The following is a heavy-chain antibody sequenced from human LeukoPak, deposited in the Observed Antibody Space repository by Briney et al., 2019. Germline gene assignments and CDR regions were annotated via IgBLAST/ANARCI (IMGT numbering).Heavy chain of an antibody. CDR1: GGSISSGDYY. J-gene: IGHJ4*02. V-gene: IGHV4-61*08. CDR2: IYYSGST. D-gene: IGHD1-26*01. CDR3: AREMGAISYFDY. Sequence: PSETLSLTCTVSGGSISSGDYYWSWIRQPPGKGLEWIGYIYYSGSTNYNPSLKSRVTISVDTSKNQFSLKLSSVTAADTAVYYCAREMGAISYFDYWGQGTLVTVSS.